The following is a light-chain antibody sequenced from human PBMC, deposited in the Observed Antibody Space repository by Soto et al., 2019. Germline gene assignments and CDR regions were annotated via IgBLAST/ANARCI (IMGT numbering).Light chain of an antibody. CDR3: SSYTSISTYV. V-gene: IGLV2-18*02. CDR2: EVS. CDR1: SSDVGSYNR. J-gene: IGLJ1*01. Sequence: QSALTQPPSVSGAPGQSVTISCTGTSSDVGSYNRVSWYQQPPGTAPKLMIYEVSNRPSGVPDRFSGSKSGTTASLTISGLQDEDEADYYCSSYTSISTYVFGTWTKLTVL.